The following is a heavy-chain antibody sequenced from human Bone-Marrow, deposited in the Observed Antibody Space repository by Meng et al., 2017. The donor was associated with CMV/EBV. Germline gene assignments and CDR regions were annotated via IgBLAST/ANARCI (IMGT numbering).Heavy chain of an antibody. J-gene: IGHJ5*02. CDR1: GYTFANYY. Sequence: VSVKVSCKASGYTFANYYLHWLRQAPGQGLEWLGWINPNSGVTKYAQRFQDRVTMTRDTSISTAYMDLSSLKSDDTALYYCARAQLITLFEGWFDPWAREPLSPSPQ. CDR2: INPNSGVT. D-gene: IGHD3-3*01. CDR3: ARAQLITLFEGWFDP. V-gene: IGHV1-2*02.